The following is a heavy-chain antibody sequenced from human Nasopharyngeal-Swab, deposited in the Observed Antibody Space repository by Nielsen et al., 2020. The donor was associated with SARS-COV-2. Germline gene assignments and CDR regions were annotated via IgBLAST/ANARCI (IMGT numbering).Heavy chain of an antibody. CDR1: GFTFSSYW. Sequence: GGSLRLSCAASGFTFSSYWMHWVRQAPGKGLVWVSRINSDGSSTSYADSVKGRFTISRDNAKNTLYLQMNSLRAEDTAVYYCARDPSGSYGDNWFDPWGQGTLVTASS. J-gene: IGHJ5*02. CDR2: INSDGSST. CDR3: ARDPSGSYGDNWFDP. V-gene: IGHV3-74*01. D-gene: IGHD1-26*01.